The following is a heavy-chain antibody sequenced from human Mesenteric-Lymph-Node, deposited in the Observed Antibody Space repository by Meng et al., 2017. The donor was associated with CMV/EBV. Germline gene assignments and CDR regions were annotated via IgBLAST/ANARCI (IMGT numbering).Heavy chain of an antibody. CDR3: ATEIVATIEDAFDI. D-gene: IGHD5-12*01. J-gene: IGHJ3*02. CDR2: INTNTGNP. Sequence: SGNTFTSYAMNWVRQAPGQGLEWMGWINTNTGNPTYAQGFTGRFVFSLDTSVSTAYLQISSLKAEDTAVYYCATEIVATIEDAFDIWGQGTMVTVSS. V-gene: IGHV7-4-1*02. CDR1: GNTFTSYA.